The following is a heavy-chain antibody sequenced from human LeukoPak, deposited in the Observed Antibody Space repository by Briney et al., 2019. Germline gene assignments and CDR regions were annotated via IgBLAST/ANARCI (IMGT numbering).Heavy chain of an antibody. V-gene: IGHV4-34*01. CDR2: INHSGST. D-gene: IGHD4-17*01. CDR1: GGSFSGYY. CDR3: ARRVPVTRDFDY. J-gene: IGHJ4*02. Sequence: PSETLSLTCAVYGGSFSGYYWSWIRQPPGKGLEWIGEINHSGSTNYNPSLKSRVTISVDTFKNQFSLKLSSVTAADTAVYCCARRVPVTRDFDYWGQGTLVTVSS.